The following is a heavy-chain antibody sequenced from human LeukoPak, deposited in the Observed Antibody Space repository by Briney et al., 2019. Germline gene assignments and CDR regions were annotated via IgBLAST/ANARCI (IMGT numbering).Heavy chain of an antibody. CDR1: GYTFTSYG. Sequence: ASVKLSCKASGYTFTSYGISWVRHAHGQGLEWMGWLSAYNGNTNYAQKLQGRVTMTTDTSASTAYMELRSLRSDDTAVYYCARVCSSGSCYSDYFDYWGQGTLVTVSS. CDR2: LSAYNGNT. J-gene: IGHJ4*02. CDR3: ARVCSSGSCYSDYFDY. D-gene: IGHD2-15*01. V-gene: IGHV1-18*01.